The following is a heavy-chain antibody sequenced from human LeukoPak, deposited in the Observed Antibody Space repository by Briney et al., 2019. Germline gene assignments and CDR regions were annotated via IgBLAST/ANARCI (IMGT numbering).Heavy chain of an antibody. V-gene: IGHV3-30*02. D-gene: IGHD5-12*01. CDR2: IRYDGTNK. CDR3: AKVEYSGYDPGNFDY. Sequence: GGSLRLSCAASGFSFSNYGMHWVRQTPGKGLEGVAFIRYDGTNKHYADSVKGRLTISRDNSKNSLYLQMNSLRAEDTAVYYCAKVEYSGYDPGNFDYWGQGTLVTVSS. CDR1: GFSFSNYG. J-gene: IGHJ4*02.